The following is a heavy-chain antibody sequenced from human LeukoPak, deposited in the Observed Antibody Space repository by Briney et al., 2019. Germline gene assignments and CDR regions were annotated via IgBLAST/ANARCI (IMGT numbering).Heavy chain of an antibody. J-gene: IGHJ5*02. D-gene: IGHD3-10*01. CDR3: ARITMVRGVIIAATRDWFDP. Sequence: SGTLSLTCAVSGGSFSGYYWSWIRQPPGKGLEWVGDINHGGGTNYNPSLKSRVTISVDTSKNKFYLKMNSVTAADTAVYYCARITMVRGVIIAATRDWFDPWGQGTLVTVSS. V-gene: IGHV4-34*01. CDR1: GGSFSGYY. CDR2: INHGGGT.